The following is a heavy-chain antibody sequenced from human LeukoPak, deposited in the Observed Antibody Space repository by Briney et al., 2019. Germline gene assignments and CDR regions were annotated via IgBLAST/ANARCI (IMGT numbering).Heavy chain of an antibody. CDR1: GGSISGYY. CDR2: IYFSGST. D-gene: IGHD6-19*01. J-gene: IGHJ4*02. Sequence: PSETLSLTCTVSGGSISGYYWSWIRQPPGKGLEWIGYIYFSGSTKYNPSLKSRVTISVDTSKNQFSLKLSSVTAADTAVYYCARETTLTGFASGLGFNYWGQGTLVTVSS. V-gene: IGHV4-59*12. CDR3: ARETTLTGFASGLGFNY.